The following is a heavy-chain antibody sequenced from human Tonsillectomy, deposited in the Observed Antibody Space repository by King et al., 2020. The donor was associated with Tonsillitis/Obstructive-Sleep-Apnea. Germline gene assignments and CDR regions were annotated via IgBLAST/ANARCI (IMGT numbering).Heavy chain of an antibody. CDR3: AKRVPGIGEWFDY. CDR1: GFTFSSYA. Sequence: QLVQSGGGLVQPGGSLRLSCSASGFTFSSYAMSWVRQAPVKWVEWVSAIRGSGGSTYYADSVKGRFTLSRDNSKNTRYLQMNSLRAEDTAVYYCAKRVPGIGEWFDYWGQGTLVTVSS. D-gene: IGHD3-3*01. J-gene: IGHJ4*02. CDR2: IRGSGGST. V-gene: IGHV3-23*04.